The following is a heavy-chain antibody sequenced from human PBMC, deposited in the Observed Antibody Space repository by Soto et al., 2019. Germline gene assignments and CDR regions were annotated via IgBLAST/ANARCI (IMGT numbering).Heavy chain of an antibody. J-gene: IGHJ4*02. V-gene: IGHV3-72*01. CDR1: GFTFSDHY. CDR2: TRNKANSYTT. D-gene: IGHD1-7*01. CDR3: ARAVQGITGTFFLGRYHRPGRRYYFDY. Sequence: GGSLRLSCAASGFTFSDHYMDWVRQAPGKGLEWVGRTRNKANSYTTEYAGSVKGRFTISSDDSKNSLYLQMNSLKTEDTAVYYCARAVQGITGTFFLGRYHRPGRRYYFDYWGQGTLVTVSS.